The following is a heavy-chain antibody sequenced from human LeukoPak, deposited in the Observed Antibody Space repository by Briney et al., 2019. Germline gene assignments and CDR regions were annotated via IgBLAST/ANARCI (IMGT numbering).Heavy chain of an antibody. CDR2: IYYSGSGST. CDR1: GGSISSYY. Sequence: PSETLSLTCTVSGGSISSYYWSWIRQPPGKGLEWIGYIYYSGSGSTNYNPSLKSRVTISVDTSKNQFSLKLSSVTAADTAVYYCASPGVAAAGLFDYWGQGTLVTVSS. V-gene: IGHV4-59*01. D-gene: IGHD6-13*01. CDR3: ASPGVAAAGLFDY. J-gene: IGHJ4*02.